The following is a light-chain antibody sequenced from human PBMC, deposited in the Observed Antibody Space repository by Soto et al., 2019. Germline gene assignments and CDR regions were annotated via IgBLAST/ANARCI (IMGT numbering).Light chain of an antibody. Sequence: DIQMTQSPSSLSASVGDRVTISVGAGQPIADYLNWYQQKPGEAPKVLIFGASSLRSGVPSRFSGSGYGTDFTLTINNLQPEDFATYYCQQTHAVPLTFGQGTRLEIK. CDR2: GAS. V-gene: IGKV1-39*01. CDR1: QPIADY. J-gene: IGKJ5*01. CDR3: QQTHAVPLT.